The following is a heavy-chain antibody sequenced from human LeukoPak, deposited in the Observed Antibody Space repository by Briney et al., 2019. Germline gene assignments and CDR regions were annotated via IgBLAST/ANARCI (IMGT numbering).Heavy chain of an antibody. V-gene: IGHV3-53*01. J-gene: IGHJ3*02. CDR1: GFTVSSNY. CDR3: ARGGGDNAFDI. Sequence: GGSLRLSCAASGFTVSSNYMSWVRQAPGKGLEWVSVIYSGGSTYYEDSVKGRFTIPRANSKNTLYLQMNSLRAEVTAEYYCARGGGDNAFDIWGQGTMVTVSS. D-gene: IGHD2-21*02. CDR2: IYSGGST.